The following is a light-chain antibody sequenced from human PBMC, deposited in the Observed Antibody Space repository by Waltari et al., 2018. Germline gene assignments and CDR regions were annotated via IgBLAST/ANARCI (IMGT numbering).Light chain of an antibody. CDR2: DFN. V-gene: IGLV2-14*01. Sequence: QSALTQPASVSGSPGQSITISCTGTSSDVGYYNYVSWYQQHPGKAPKLMISDFNKRPSGVVNRFSGSKSGNTASLTISGLQAEDEADYYCSSYTNYATVIFGGGTKLTVL. CDR3: SSYTNYATVI. J-gene: IGLJ2*01. CDR1: SSDVGYYNY.